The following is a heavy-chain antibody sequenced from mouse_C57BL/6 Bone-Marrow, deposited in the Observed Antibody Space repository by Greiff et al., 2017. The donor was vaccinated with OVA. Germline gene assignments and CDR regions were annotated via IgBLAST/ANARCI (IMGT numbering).Heavy chain of an antibody. D-gene: IGHD1-1*01. Sequence: VKLQQSGAELVRPGTSVKVSCKASGYAFTNYLIEWVKQRPGQGLEWIGVINPGSGGTNYNEKFKGKATLTADKSSSTAYMQLSSLTSEDSAVYCCAREGYYYGSSLWGQGTSVTVSS. CDR1: GYAFTNYL. CDR3: AREGYYYGSSL. J-gene: IGHJ4*01. CDR2: INPGSGGT. V-gene: IGHV1-54*01.